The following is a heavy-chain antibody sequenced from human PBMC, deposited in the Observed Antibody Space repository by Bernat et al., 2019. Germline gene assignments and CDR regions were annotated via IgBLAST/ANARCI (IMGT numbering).Heavy chain of an antibody. CDR2: ISYDGSNK. J-gene: IGHJ4*02. D-gene: IGHD6-19*01. CDR3: AKDQWLAEGILDY. CDR1: GFTVSSYG. V-gene: IGHV3-30*18. Sequence: VQLVESGGGLIQPGGSLRLSCAASGFTVSSYGMHWVRQAPGKGLEWVAVISYDGSNKYYADSVKGRFTISRDNSKNTLYLQMNSLRAEDTAVYYCAKDQWLAEGILDYWGQGTLVTVSS.